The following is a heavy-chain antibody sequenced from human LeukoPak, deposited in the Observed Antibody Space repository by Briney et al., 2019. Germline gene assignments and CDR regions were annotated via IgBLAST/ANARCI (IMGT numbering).Heavy chain of an antibody. V-gene: IGHV3-21*01. J-gene: IGHJ3*02. CDR1: GFTFSSYE. D-gene: IGHD3-3*02. CDR2: ISSSSSYI. CDR3: ARAIFVGAFDI. Sequence: KAGGSLRLSCAASGFTFSSYEMNWVRQAPGKGLEWVSSISSSSSYIYYADSVKGRFTISRDNAKNSLYLQMNSLRAEDTAVYYCARAIFVGAFDIWGQGTMVTVSS.